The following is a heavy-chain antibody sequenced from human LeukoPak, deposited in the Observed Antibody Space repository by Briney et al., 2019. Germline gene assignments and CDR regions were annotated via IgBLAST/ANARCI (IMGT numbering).Heavy chain of an antibody. CDR2: ISGSGDII. D-gene: IGHD2-15*01. Sequence: GGSLRLSCGASGFTFGDHYMTWIRQAPGKGLEWLSYISGSGDIIYYADSVRGRFTISRDNANNSLYLQMHSLRAEDTAVYYCVRGGKSDCSGGTCYDYWGQGTLVTVSS. CDR3: VRGGKSDCSGGTCYDY. V-gene: IGHV3-11*04. CDR1: GFTFGDHY. J-gene: IGHJ4*02.